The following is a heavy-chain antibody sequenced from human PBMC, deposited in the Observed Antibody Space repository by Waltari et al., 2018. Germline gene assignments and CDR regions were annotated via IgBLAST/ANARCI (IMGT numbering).Heavy chain of an antibody. D-gene: IGHD3-10*01. CDR3: ARHVYYYGSGSYSEAFDI. CDR1: GYSISSGYY. J-gene: IGHJ3*02. Sequence: QVQLQESGPGLVKPSETLSLTCAVPGYSISSGYYWGWIRQPPGKGLEWIGSIYHSGSTYYNPSLKSRVTISVDTSKNQFSLKLSSVTAADTAVYYCARHVYYYGSGSYSEAFDIWGQGTMVTVSS. V-gene: IGHV4-38-2*01. CDR2: IYHSGST.